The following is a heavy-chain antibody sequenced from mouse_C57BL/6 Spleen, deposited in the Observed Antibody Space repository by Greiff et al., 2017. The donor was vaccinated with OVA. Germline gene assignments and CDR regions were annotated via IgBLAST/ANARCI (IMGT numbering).Heavy chain of an antibody. CDR3: ATYYGSSHYAMDY. CDR2: ISSGSSTI. V-gene: IGHV5-17*01. CDR1: GFTFSDYG. J-gene: IGHJ4*01. Sequence: EVKVVESGGGLVKPGGSLKLSCAASGFTFSDYGMHWVRQAPEKGLEWVAYISSGSSTIYYADTVKGRFTISRDNAKNTLFLQMTSLRSEDTAMYYCATYYGSSHYAMDYWGQGTSVTVSS. D-gene: IGHD1-1*01.